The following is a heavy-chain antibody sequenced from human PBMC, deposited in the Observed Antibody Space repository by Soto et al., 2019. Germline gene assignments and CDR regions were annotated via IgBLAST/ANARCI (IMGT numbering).Heavy chain of an antibody. V-gene: IGHV4-39*02. CDR1: GDSISSRSYF. CDR3: AGNLGERECHY. D-gene: IGHD4-17*01. Sequence: TETLSLTCTVSGDSISSRSYFWGWVRQPPGKGLEWIGSIYYSGSTYYNPSLKSRVTIFVDTSKNHFSLKLSSVTAADTAVSKCAGNLGERECHYWGEAT. CDR2: IYYSGST. J-gene: IGHJ4*01.